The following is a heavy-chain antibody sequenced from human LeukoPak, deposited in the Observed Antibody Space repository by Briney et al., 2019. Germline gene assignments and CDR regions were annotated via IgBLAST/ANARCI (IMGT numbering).Heavy chain of an antibody. CDR3: ARGGPVVTATPGNY. CDR1: GGTFSSYA. D-gene: IGHD2-21*02. V-gene: IGHV1-18*01. CDR2: ISAYNGNT. Sequence: ASVKVSCKASGGTFSSYAISWVRQAPGQGLEWMGWISAYNGNTNYAQKLQGRVTMTTDTSTSTAYMELRSLRSDDTAVYYCARGGPVVTATPGNYWGQGTLVTVSS. J-gene: IGHJ4*02.